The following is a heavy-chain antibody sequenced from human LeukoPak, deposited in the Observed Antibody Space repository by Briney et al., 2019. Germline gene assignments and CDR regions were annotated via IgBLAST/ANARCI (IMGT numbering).Heavy chain of an antibody. CDR3: ARLKPYSRSSLPWFDP. CDR1: GFTFSSYW. CDR2: IKQDGSEK. V-gene: IGHV3-7*05. D-gene: IGHD6-6*01. Sequence: GGSLRLSCAASGFTFSSYWMSWVRQALGKGLEWVANIKQDGSEKYYVDSVKGRFTISRDNAKNSLYLQMNSLRAEDTAVYYCARLKPYSRSSLPWFDPWGQGTLVTVSS. J-gene: IGHJ5*02.